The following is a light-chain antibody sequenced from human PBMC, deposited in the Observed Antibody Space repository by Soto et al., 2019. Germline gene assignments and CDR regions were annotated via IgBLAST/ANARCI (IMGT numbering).Light chain of an antibody. CDR1: QSVSNNY. Sequence: EVVLTQSPGTLSLSPGERASLSCRASQSVSNNYLAWYQQKPGQSPKLLIFGSSDRATGIPERFSGSGSGTDFTLTISRLEPEDFXVYYCQQYGSSPPYTFXXXT. V-gene: IGKV3-20*01. J-gene: IGKJ2*01. CDR2: GSS. CDR3: QQYGSSPPYT.